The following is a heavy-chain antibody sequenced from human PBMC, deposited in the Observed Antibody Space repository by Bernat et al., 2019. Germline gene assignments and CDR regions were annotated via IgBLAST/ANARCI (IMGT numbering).Heavy chain of an antibody. V-gene: IGHV4-31*03. CDR1: GGSISSGGYY. Sequence: QVQLQESGPGLVKPSQTLSLTCTVSGGSISSGGYYWSWIRQHPGKGLEWIGYIHYSGSTYYNPSLKSRVTISVDTSKNQFSLKLGSVTAADTAVDYCARGSITIFGMVMPIDYWGQGTLVTVSS. CDR3: ARGSITIFGMVMPIDY. CDR2: IHYSGST. J-gene: IGHJ4*02. D-gene: IGHD3-3*01.